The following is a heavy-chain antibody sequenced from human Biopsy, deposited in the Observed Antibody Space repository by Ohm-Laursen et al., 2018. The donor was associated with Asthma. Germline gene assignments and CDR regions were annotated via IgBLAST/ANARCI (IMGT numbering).Heavy chain of an antibody. D-gene: IGHD4-17*01. CDR3: ASDFPKDYVRYNFQF. V-gene: IGHV1-24*01. Sequence: GASVKVSCKISGYSLTDLSMHWVRQAPGQGLEWMGGHDHEEGGTVNARRFQGRVTMTEDTSTDTAYMELSSLSSDDTAMYYCASDFPKDYVRYNFQFWGQGTLVTVPS. CDR2: HDHEEGGT. CDR1: GYSLTDLS. J-gene: IGHJ4*02.